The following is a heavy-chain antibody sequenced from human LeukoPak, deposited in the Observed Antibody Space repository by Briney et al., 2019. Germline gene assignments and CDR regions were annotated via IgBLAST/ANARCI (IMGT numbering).Heavy chain of an antibody. V-gene: IGHV3-30*03. CDR3: ARDMMGSSGPFDY. J-gene: IGHJ4*02. CDR2: MSYDGSNK. CDR1: GFTISSYG. D-gene: IGHD3-22*01. Sequence: PGGSLRLSCAASGFTISSYGMHWVRQAPGKGLEWVAVMSYDGSNKYHADSVKGRFTISRDNSKNTLYLQMNSLRTEDTAVYYCARDMMGSSGPFDYWGQGTLVTVSS.